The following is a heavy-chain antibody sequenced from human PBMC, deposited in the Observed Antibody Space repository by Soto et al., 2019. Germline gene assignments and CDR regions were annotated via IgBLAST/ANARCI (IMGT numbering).Heavy chain of an antibody. V-gene: IGHV1-46*01. CDR3: ARGVFGRECDY. Sequence: GASVKVSCKASGYTFTNYYIHWVRQAPGQGLEWMGIINPSGGSTAYAQRFQGRVSMTRDTSTSTVYMELSSLRSADTAVYYCARGVFGRECDYWGQGTLVTVSS. CDR1: GYTFTNYY. J-gene: IGHJ4*02. CDR2: INPSGGST. D-gene: IGHD3-10*02.